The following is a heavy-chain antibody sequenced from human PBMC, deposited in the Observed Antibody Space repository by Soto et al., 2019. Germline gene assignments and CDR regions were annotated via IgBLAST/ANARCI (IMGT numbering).Heavy chain of an antibody. Sequence: GGSLRLSCAASGFTFGAYAMSWVRQAPGKGLEWVSSISGSGGTTYYADSVKGRFTISKDKSKDTLHLQMNSLRAEDTAVYYCARDIEGSVYYFFQHGAQEPLVTVSS. CDR3: ARDIEGSVYYFFQH. J-gene: IGHJ1*01. CDR1: GFTFGAYA. D-gene: IGHD3-22*01. V-gene: IGHV3-23*01. CDR2: ISGSGGTT.